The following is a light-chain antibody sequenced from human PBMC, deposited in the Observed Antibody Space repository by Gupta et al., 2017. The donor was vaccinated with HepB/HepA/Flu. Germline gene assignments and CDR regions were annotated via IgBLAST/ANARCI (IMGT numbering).Light chain of an antibody. CDR3: QHSDIRPWP. CDR2: TIF. CDR1: QTVTKY. Sequence: DIQMTQSPASVSASVGDRVSISCRASQTVTKYLNWYQQKPGKAPNLLINTIFTKKRGVPSRFSGSGCGTEFTLIISSRQPEDFATYYCQHSDIRPWPFGQGTKVEIK. J-gene: IGKJ1*01. V-gene: IGKV1-39*01.